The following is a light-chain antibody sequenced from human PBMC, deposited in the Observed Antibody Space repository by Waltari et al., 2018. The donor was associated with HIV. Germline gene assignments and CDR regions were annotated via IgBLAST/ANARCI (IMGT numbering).Light chain of an antibody. CDR2: WAS. CDR1: QSVLYSSNNKNY. J-gene: IGKJ2*01. CDR3: QQYYLTPYS. Sequence: DIVMTQSPDSLAVSLGERATINCKSSQSVLYSSNNKNYLAWYQKKPGQPPKLLIYWASTRESGVPDRFSGSGSGTDFTLTISSLQAEDVAVYYCQQYYLTPYSFGQGTRLEI. V-gene: IGKV4-1*01.